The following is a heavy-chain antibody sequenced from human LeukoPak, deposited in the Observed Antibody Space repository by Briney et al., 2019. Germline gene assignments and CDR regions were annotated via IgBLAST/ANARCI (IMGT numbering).Heavy chain of an antibody. V-gene: IGHV1-69*13. D-gene: IGHD3-22*01. CDR1: GSTFSSHG. CDR3: ARGGRGSAAVVAPRSFDI. Sequence: GASVKVSCKASGSTFSSHGITWVRQALGQGLEWMGGIIPIFGTTNYAQKFQGRVTITADESTSTAYMELSSLRSEDTAVYYCARGGRGSAAVVAPRSFDIWGQGTMVTVSS. J-gene: IGHJ3*02. CDR2: IIPIFGTT.